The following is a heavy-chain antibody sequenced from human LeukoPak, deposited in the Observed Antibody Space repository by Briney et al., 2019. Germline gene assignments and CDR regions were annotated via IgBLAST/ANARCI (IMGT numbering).Heavy chain of an antibody. J-gene: IGHJ4*02. CDR2: INWNGGST. D-gene: IGHD3-9*01. CDR3: ARSPHILTGENFDY. V-gene: IGHV3-20*04. Sequence: GGSLRLSCAASGFTFDDYGMSWVRQAPGKGLEWVSGINWNGGSTGYADSVKGRFTISRDNAKNSLYLQMNSLRSDDTALYYCARSPHILTGENFDYWGQGTLVTVSS. CDR1: GFTFDDYG.